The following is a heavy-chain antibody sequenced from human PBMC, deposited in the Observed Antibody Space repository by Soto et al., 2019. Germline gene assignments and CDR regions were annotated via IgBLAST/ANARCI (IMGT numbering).Heavy chain of an antibody. V-gene: IGHV4-59*01. CDR3: ARSVAVAGAHNDY. D-gene: IGHD6-19*01. Sequence: SETLSLTCSVSGGSISGSYWSWIRQSPGKGLEWLGYVYYTGSTNYSPSLRSRVSISVDTSKNEFSLRLSSVTAADTAVYFCARSVAVAGAHNDYSGQAT. CDR2: VYYTGST. J-gene: IGHJ4*02. CDR1: GGSISGSY.